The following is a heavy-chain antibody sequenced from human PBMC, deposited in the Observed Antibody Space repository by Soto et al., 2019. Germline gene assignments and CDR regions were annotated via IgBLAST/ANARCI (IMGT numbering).Heavy chain of an antibody. CDR2: INPSGGST. J-gene: IGHJ6*02. CDR3: ARDASIAVAGTANLYYYYGMDV. D-gene: IGHD6-19*01. CDR1: GYTFTSYG. Sequence: QVQLVQSGAEVKKPGASVKVSCKASGYTFTSYGISWVRQAPGQGLEWMGIINPSGGSTSYAQKFQGRVTMTRDTSTSTVYMELSSLRSEDTAVYYCARDASIAVAGTANLYYYYGMDVWGQGTTVTVSS. V-gene: IGHV1-46*01.